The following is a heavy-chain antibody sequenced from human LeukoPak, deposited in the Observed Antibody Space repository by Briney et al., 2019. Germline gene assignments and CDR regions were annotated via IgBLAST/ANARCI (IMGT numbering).Heavy chain of an antibody. CDR1: GYSFSDYS. CDR2: INSNSGDT. D-gene: IGHD2-15*01. CDR3: ARDGQEYCSGGSCYSLWFDY. Sequence: ASVKVSCKASGYSFSDYSMHWVRQAPGQGLEWMGRINSNSGDTMYAQNFQGRVTMTRDTSINTAYMELSGLTSDDTAVYYCARDGQEYCSGGSCYSLWFDYWGQGTLVTVSS. J-gene: IGHJ4*02. V-gene: IGHV1-2*06.